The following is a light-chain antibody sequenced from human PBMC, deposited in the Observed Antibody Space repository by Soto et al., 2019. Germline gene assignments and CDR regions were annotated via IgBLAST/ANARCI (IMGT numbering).Light chain of an antibody. V-gene: IGLV4-69*01. CDR1: SGHSNYA. J-gene: IGLJ2*01. CDR3: QTWGTGIVV. CDR2: LNSDGSH. Sequence: QPVLTQSPSASASLGASVKLTCTLSSGHSNYAIAWHQQQPEKGPRYLMKLNSDGSHSKGDAIPDRFSGSSSGAERYLTISSLQSEDEADYCCQTWGTGIVVFGGGTKLTVL.